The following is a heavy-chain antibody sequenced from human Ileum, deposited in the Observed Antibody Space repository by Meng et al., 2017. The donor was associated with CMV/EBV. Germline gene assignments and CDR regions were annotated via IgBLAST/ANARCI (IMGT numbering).Heavy chain of an antibody. Sequence: VHLVESGGGVVQPGGSVRLSCAASGFTFSTHWMHWVRQPPGKGLVWVSRINTDGTTINYADSVKGRFTISRDNAENTLYLQMNSLSAEDTAAYYCVRSSSTWHTPPVDLWGQGALGSVSS. V-gene: IGHV3-74*02. D-gene: IGHD2-2*01. CDR1: GFTFSTHW. CDR2: INTDGTTI. CDR3: VRSSSTWHTPPVDL. J-gene: IGHJ4*02.